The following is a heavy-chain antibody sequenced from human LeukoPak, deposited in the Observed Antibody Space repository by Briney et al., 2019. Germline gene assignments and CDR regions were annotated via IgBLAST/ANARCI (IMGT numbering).Heavy chain of an antibody. J-gene: IGHJ6*02. CDR3: ASYYDSSYYYYVMDV. V-gene: IGHV3-23*01. Sequence: PGGSLRLSCAAAGFTFSSYAMSWVRQAPGKGLEWVSAISGSGGSTYYADSVRGRFTISRDNSNNTLYLQMNSLRAEDTAVYYCASYYDSSYYYYVMDVWGQGTTVTVSS. CDR2: ISGSGGST. D-gene: IGHD3-3*01. CDR1: GFTFSSYA.